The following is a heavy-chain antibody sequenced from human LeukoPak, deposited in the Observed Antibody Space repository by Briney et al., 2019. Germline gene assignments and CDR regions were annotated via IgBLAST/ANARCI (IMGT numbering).Heavy chain of an antibody. V-gene: IGHV3-33*03. CDR2: IWYDGSRK. J-gene: IGHJ4*02. CDR3: AEARDGYNYGHH. Sequence: PGGSLRLSCVGSGFTFRNYGMHWVRQGPGKGLEWVALIWYDGSRKFYSDSVRGRFTISRDNSKNTLYLEMDSLRDEDTAKYYCAEARDGYNYGHHWGQGTLVTVSS. D-gene: IGHD5-24*01. CDR1: GFTFRNYG.